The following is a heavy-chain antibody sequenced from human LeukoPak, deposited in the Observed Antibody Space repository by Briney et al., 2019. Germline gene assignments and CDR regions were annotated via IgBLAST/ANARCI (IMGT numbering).Heavy chain of an antibody. J-gene: IGHJ4*02. CDR3: AKDRVADRLATTLEFDY. V-gene: IGHV3-23*01. Sequence: PGGSLRLSCAASGFTFSSYAMSWVRQAPGKGLEWVSPISGSGGSTYYADSVEGRFTISRDNSKNTLYLQMNSLRAEDTAVYYCAKDRVADRLATTLEFDYWGQGTLVTVSS. D-gene: IGHD5-12*01. CDR1: GFTFSSYA. CDR2: ISGSGGST.